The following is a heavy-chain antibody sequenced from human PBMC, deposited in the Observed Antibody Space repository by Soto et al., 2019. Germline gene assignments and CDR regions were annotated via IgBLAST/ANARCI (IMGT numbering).Heavy chain of an antibody. CDR2: IYPGDSDT. Sequence: SLKISCKGSGYSFTSYWIGWVRQMPGKGLEWMGIIYPGDSDTRYSPSFQGQVTISADKSISTAYLQWSSLKASDTAMYYCARQYYYDSSGYPEGFDPWGQGTLVTVSS. V-gene: IGHV5-51*01. D-gene: IGHD3-22*01. CDR3: ARQYYYDSSGYPEGFDP. J-gene: IGHJ5*02. CDR1: GYSFTSYW.